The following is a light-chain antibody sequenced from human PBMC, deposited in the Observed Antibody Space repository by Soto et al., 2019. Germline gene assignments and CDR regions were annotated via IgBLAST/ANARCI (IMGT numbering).Light chain of an antibody. CDR3: QQYNSYPWT. Sequence: DIQMTQSPSTLSASVGDRVTITCRASQSISSWLAWYQQKPGTAPKLLIYTASTLESGVPSRFSGSGSGTEFTLTISRLQPDDFATYYCQQYNSYPWTFGQGTKVEIK. V-gene: IGKV1-5*03. J-gene: IGKJ1*01. CDR2: TAS. CDR1: QSISSW.